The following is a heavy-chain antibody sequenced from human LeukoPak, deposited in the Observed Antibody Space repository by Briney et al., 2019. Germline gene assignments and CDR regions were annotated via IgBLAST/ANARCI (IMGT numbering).Heavy chain of an antibody. CDR3: ARSRVRYYDSSGRGKYNWFDP. J-gene: IGHJ5*02. Sequence: SETLSLTCTVSGGSISSYYWSWIRQPAGRGLEWIGRIYTSGSTNYNPSLKSRVTMSVDTSKNQFSLKLSSVTAADTAVYYCARSRVRYYDSSGRGKYNWFDPWGQGTLVTVSS. D-gene: IGHD3-22*01. CDR1: GGSISSYY. CDR2: IYTSGST. V-gene: IGHV4-4*07.